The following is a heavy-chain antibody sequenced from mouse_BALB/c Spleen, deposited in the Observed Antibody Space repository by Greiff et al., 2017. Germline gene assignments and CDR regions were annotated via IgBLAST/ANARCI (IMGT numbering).Heavy chain of an antibody. CDR1: GFTFSSYA. J-gene: IGHJ2*01. CDR3: ARLDDGYYYCDY. CDR2: ISSGGSYT. Sequence: EVKLMESGGGLVKPGGSLKLSCAASGFTFSSYAMSWVRQTPEKRLEWVATISSGGSYTYYPDSVKGRFTISRDNAKNTLYLQMSSLRSEDTAMYYCARLDDGYYYCDYWGQGTTLTVSS. D-gene: IGHD2-3*01. V-gene: IGHV5-9-3*01.